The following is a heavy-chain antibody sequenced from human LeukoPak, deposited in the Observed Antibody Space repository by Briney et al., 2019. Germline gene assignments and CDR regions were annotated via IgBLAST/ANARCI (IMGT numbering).Heavy chain of an antibody. D-gene: IGHD5-24*01. CDR3: ARVRRWLQLGIDY. CDR1: GGSFSGYY. CDR2: INHSGST. Sequence: SETLSLTCAVYGGSFSGYYWSWIRQPPGKGLEWIGEINHSGSTNYNPSLKSRVTISVDTSKNQFSLKLSSATAADTAVYYCARVRRWLQLGIDYWGQGTLVTVSS. V-gene: IGHV4-34*01. J-gene: IGHJ4*02.